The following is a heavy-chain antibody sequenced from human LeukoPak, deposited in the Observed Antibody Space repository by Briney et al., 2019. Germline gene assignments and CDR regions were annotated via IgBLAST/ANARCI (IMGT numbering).Heavy chain of an antibody. V-gene: IGHV3-33*01. CDR3: ARCLGLYFYYGMDV. D-gene: IGHD3-16*01. CDR1: GFTFSSYG. J-gene: IGHJ6*04. CDR2: IWYDGRNK. Sequence: GGSLRLSCAASGFTFSSYGMHWVREAPDKGLEGGAVIWYDGRNKHYADSVKGRFTISRDNSKNTLYLQINSLRAEYTSVYYCARCLGLYFYYGMDVWGKGTTVTVSS.